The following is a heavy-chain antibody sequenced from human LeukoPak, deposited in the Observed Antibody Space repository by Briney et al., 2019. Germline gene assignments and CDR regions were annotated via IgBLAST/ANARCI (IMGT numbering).Heavy chain of an antibody. CDR3: ANPLSGYYFGY. J-gene: IGHJ4*02. CDR1: GYTFTGYY. V-gene: IGHV1-2*02. D-gene: IGHD3-22*01. Sequence: GASVKVSCKASGYTFTGYYMHWVRQAPGQGLEWMGWINPNSGGTNYAQKFQGRVTMTRDTSISTAYMELSSLRAEDTAVYYCANPLSGYYFGYWGQGTLVTVSS. CDR2: INPNSGGT.